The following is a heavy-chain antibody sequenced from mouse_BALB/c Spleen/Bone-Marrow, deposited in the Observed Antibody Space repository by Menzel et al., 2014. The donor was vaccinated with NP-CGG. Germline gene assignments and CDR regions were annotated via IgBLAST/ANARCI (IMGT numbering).Heavy chain of an antibody. CDR2: ISSGSGTI. CDR1: GFTFSSFG. CDR3: ARGGNWEDFDY. V-gene: IGHV5-17*02. D-gene: IGHD4-1*01. Sequence: EVHLLESGGGLVQPGGSRKLSCAASGFTFSSFGMHWVRQAPERGLEWVAYISSGSGTIFYADTVKGRFTISRDNPKNTLFLQMTSLRSEDSAMYYCARGGNWEDFDYWGQGTTLTVSS. J-gene: IGHJ2*01.